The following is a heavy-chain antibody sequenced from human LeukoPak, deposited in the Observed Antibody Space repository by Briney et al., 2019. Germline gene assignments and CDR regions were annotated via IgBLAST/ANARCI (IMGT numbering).Heavy chain of an antibody. CDR1: GFTFSSYG. CDR2: ISYDGSNK. D-gene: IGHD1-26*01. J-gene: IGHJ4*02. Sequence: GGSLRLSCAASGFTFSSYGMHWVRQAPGKGLEWVAVISYDGSNKYYADSVKGRFTISRDNSKNTLYLQMTSLRAEDTAVYYCAKDAAGALDYWGQGTLVTASS. V-gene: IGHV3-30*18. CDR3: AKDAAGALDY.